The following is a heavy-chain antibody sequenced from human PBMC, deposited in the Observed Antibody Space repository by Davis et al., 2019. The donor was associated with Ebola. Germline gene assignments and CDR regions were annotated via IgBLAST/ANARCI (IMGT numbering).Heavy chain of an antibody. J-gene: IGHJ4*02. D-gene: IGHD6-19*01. Sequence: SETLSLTCAVYGGSFSGYYWSWIRQPPGKGLEWIGEINHSGSTNYNPSLKSRVTISVDTSKNQFSLKLSSVTAADTAVYYCARPKLAVAGTGGIFDYWGQGTLVTVSS. V-gene: IGHV4-34*01. CDR1: GGSFSGYY. CDR3: ARPKLAVAGTGGIFDY. CDR2: INHSGST.